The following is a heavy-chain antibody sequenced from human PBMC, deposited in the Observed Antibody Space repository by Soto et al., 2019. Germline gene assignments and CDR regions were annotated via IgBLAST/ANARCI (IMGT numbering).Heavy chain of an antibody. D-gene: IGHD6-6*01. CDR2: ISGGGSAT. CDR1: GFTFSGYA. CDR3: AKGDSSSPTGMDV. V-gene: IGHV3-23*01. Sequence: QPGGSLRLSCAASGFTFSGYARSWVRQAPGKGLEWVTAISGGGSATYYADAVKGRFTISRDNSKNTLYLQMNTLRAEDKAVYYCAKGDSSSPTGMDVWGQGTTVTVSS. J-gene: IGHJ6*02.